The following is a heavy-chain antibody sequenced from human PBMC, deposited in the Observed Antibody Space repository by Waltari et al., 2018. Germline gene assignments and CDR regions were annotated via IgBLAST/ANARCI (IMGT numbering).Heavy chain of an antibody. CDR3: ARFHIVVVPAAVNFDY. J-gene: IGHJ4*02. V-gene: IGHV4-34*01. CDR1: GGSFSGYY. Sequence: QVQLQQWGAGLLKPSETLSLTCAVYGGSFSGYYWSWIRQPPGKGLEWIGEIHNSGSTNYNPSLKGRVTISVDTSKNQFSLKLSSVTAADTAVYYCARFHIVVVPAAVNFDYWGQGTLVTVSS. CDR2: IHNSGST. D-gene: IGHD2-2*01.